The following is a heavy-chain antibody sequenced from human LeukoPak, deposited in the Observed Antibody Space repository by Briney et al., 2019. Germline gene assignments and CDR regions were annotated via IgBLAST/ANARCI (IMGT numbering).Heavy chain of an antibody. D-gene: IGHD6-6*01. CDR2: ISGSGGTT. Sequence: GGSLRLSCAASGFIFSNYAMTWARLTPGKGLEWVSAISGSGGTTYYADSVKGRFTISRDNSKNTLYLQMNSLRAEDTAVYYCAKWSIANFFDYWGQGTLVTVSS. J-gene: IGHJ4*02. CDR1: GFIFSNYA. CDR3: AKWSIANFFDY. V-gene: IGHV3-23*01.